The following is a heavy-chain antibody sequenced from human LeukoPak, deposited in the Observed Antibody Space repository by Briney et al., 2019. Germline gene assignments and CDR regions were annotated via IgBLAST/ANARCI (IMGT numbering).Heavy chain of an antibody. CDR3: ARVPDWTYVPDY. D-gene: IGHD3-16*01. Sequence: TLSLTCTVSGGSISSDRFYWTWVRQPAGKGLEWIGCIKSSNTNYNPSLKSRVSISLDTSTNQFSLKLSSLTAADTAVYYCARVPDWTYVPDYWGQGTLVIVS. CDR1: GGSISSDRFY. J-gene: IGHJ4*02. V-gene: IGHV4-61*02. CDR2: IKSSNT.